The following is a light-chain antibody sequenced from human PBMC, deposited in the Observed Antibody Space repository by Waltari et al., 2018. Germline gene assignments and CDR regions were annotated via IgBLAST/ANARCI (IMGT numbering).Light chain of an antibody. CDR1: QSVSSY. V-gene: IGKV3-11*01. J-gene: IGKJ4*01. Sequence: EIVLTQSPATLSLSPGERATLSCRASQSVSSYLAWYQQKPGQAPRLLIYDTSNRATSIPARFSGSGSGTDFTLTISSLEPEDFAVYYCQQRNYWPLTFGGGTKVEIE. CDR2: DTS. CDR3: QQRNYWPLT.